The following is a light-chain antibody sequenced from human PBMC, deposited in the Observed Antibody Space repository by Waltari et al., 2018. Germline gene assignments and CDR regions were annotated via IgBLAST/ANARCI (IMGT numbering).Light chain of an antibody. J-gene: IGLJ3*02. CDR2: YRSDSDK. V-gene: IGLV5-45*03. Sequence: QAVLTQPSSLSASPGASASLTCTLRSGIDLGTYRIYWYQQKPGSPPHYLLRYRSDSDKQQGSGVPSRFSGSKDASANAGILLISGLQSDDEADYYCMIWDSSAWVFGGGTKLTVL. CDR3: MIWDSSAWV. CDR1: SGIDLGTYR.